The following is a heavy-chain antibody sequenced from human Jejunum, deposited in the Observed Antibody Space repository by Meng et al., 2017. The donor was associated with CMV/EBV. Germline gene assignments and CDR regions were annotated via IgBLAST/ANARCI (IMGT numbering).Heavy chain of an antibody. J-gene: IGHJ4*02. CDR2: ISSGAGII. CDR1: GFTFSSYE. V-gene: IGHV3-48*03. D-gene: IGHD5-18*01. Sequence: CAASGFTFSSYEMNWVRQAPGKGLEWVSYISSGAGIINYADSVKSRFTISRDNSENALYLQMNSLRAEDTAIYYCARSGYSSAFGYWGQGTLVTVSS. CDR3: ARSGYSSAFGY.